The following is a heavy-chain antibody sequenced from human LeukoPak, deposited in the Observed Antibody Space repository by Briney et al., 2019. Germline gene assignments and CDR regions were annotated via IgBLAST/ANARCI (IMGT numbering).Heavy chain of an antibody. D-gene: IGHD1-7*01. CDR2: FYSGGST. V-gene: IGHV3-66*02. Sequence: GGSLRLSCAASGFTVSSNHMSWVRQAPGKGLEWVSVFYSGGSTNYADSVKGRFTISRDNSKNTLFLQMNNLRVEDMAVLYCAKDWNWAIDYWGQGTLVTVSS. J-gene: IGHJ4*02. CDR1: GFTVSSNH. CDR3: AKDWNWAIDY.